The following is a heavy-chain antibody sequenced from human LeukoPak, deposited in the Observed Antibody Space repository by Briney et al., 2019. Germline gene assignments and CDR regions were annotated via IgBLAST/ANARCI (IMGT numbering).Heavy chain of an antibody. CDR1: GFTFSSYW. CDR3: ARIKSQGVVVPLLRSTYYFDY. Sequence: GGSLRLSCAASGFTFSSYWMSWVRQAPGKGLEWVANIKQDGSEKDYVDSVKGRFTISRDTAKNSLYLQMNSLRAEDTAVYYCARIKSQGVVVPLLRSTYYFDYWGQGTLVTVSS. D-gene: IGHD2-21*01. V-gene: IGHV3-7*01. J-gene: IGHJ4*02. CDR2: IKQDGSEK.